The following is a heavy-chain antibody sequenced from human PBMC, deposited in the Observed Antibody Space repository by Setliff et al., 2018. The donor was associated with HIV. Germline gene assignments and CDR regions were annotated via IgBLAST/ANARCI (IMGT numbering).Heavy chain of an antibody. D-gene: IGHD3-9*01. CDR3: AKGTNYDLLTGYHAFDV. CDR2: ISSISTYI. Sequence: GGSLRLSCAASGFTFSSYSMNWVRRAPGKGLEWVSSISSISTYIYYADSVKGRFTISRDNAKNSLYLQMNSLRAEDTAVFYCAKGTNYDLLTGYHAFDVWGQGTMVTVSS. V-gene: IGHV3-21*04. J-gene: IGHJ3*01. CDR1: GFTFSSYS.